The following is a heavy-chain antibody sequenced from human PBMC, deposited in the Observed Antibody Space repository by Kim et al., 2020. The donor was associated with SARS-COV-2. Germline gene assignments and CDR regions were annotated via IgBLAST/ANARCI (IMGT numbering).Heavy chain of an antibody. V-gene: IGHV3-49*03. J-gene: IGHJ4*02. CDR3: TRAQNPYDRVY. CDR2: IRSKAYGGTT. CDR1: GFTFGDYA. Sequence: GGSLRLSCTASGFTFGDYAMSWFRQAPGKGLEWVGFIRSKAYGGTTEYAASVKGRFTISRDDSISIAYLQMNSLKTEDTAVYYCTRAQNPYDRVYWGQGTLVTVSS. D-gene: IGHD3-22*01.